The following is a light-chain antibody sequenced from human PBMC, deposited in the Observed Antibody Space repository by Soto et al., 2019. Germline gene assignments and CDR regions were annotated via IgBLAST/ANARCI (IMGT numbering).Light chain of an antibody. CDR1: SSDVGGYNY. Sequence: QSVLTQPASVSGSPGQSITISCTGTSSDVGGYNYVSWFQQHPGKAPKLKIYEVSNRPSGVSNRFSGSKSGNTASLTISELQDEDEADYYCTSFTTISTWVFGGGTKLTVL. J-gene: IGLJ3*02. V-gene: IGLV2-14*01. CDR3: TSFTTISTWV. CDR2: EVS.